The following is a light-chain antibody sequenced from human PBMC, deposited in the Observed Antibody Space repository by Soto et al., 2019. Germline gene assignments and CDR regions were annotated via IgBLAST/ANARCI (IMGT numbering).Light chain of an antibody. J-gene: IGKJ1*01. CDR1: QDIRND. CDR2: AAS. V-gene: IGKV1-6*01. CDR3: LHDYTYPRT. Sequence: IQMTQSPSSLSASVGDRVTITCRASQDIRNDLGWYQQKPGEAPQLLIYAASHLQSGVPSRFSGSGSGTDFTLTISSLQPEDFATYYCLHDYTYPRTFGQGTKVDIK.